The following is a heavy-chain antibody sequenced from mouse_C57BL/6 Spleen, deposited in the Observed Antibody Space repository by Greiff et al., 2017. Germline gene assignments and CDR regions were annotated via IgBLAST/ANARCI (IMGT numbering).Heavy chain of an antibody. CDR2: IDPETGGT. Sequence: VQGVESGAELVRPGASVTLSCKASGYTFTDYEMHWVKQTPVHGLEWIGAIDPETGGTAYNQKFKGKAILTADKSSSTAYMELRSLTSEDSAVYYCTRRGNWDGGFAYWGQGTLVTVSA. J-gene: IGHJ3*01. CDR1: GYTFTDYE. V-gene: IGHV1-15*01. CDR3: TRRGNWDGGFAY. D-gene: IGHD4-1*01.